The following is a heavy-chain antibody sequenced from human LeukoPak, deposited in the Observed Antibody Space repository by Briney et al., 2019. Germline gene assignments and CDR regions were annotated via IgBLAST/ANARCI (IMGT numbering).Heavy chain of an antibody. CDR1: ASSFSSSS. J-gene: IGHJ5*02. CDR2: IRGRGDIT. D-gene: IGHD2-15*01. CDR3: AKDKDSYPPNTWFDL. V-gene: IGHV3-23*01. Sequence: PGGSLILSCPVSASSFSSSSIASVRQAPGEWLECVSCIRGRGDITYYADSVKGRFTISRDNSKNTLYLQMNSLRAEDTAVYYCAKDKDSYPPNTWFDLGGRGTVVRVS.